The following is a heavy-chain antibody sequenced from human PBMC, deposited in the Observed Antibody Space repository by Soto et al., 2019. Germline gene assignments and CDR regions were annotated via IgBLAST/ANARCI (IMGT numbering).Heavy chain of an antibody. CDR1: GFSLTSPGMC. J-gene: IGHJ6*02. Sequence: SGPTLVNPTETLTLTCTFSGFSLTSPGMCVSWIRQPPGKALEWLALIERDDDDKYYSTSLKTRLTISKDTRKNQVVLTMANMDPADTGTYYCARSIRGPRRFNGMDLWGQGT. D-gene: IGHD1-20*01. CDR2: IERDDDDK. V-gene: IGHV2-70*13. CDR3: ARSIRGPRRFNGMDL.